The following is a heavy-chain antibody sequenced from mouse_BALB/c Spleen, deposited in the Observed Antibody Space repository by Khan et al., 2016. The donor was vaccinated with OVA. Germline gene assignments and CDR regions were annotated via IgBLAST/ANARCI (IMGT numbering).Heavy chain of an antibody. CDR1: GYTFTSYW. V-gene: IGHV1-7*01. CDR2: INPSTGYT. J-gene: IGHJ3*01. Sequence: QVQLQQSGAELAKPGASVKMSCKASGYTFTSYWMHWVKQRPEQGLEWIGYINPSTGYTEYNQKFKDKATLTTDKSSSTAYMQLSSLTSEDSAVYYSARRGLYGIFAYGGQGTLVTVSA. D-gene: IGHD2-1*01. CDR3: ARRGLYGIFAY.